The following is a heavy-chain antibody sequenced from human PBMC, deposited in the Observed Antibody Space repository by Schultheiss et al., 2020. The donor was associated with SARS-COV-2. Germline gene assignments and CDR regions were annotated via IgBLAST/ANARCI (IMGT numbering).Heavy chain of an antibody. CDR3: ARMTKYYYDRSGCIDY. Sequence: SGPTLVKPTQTLTLTCTFSGFSLTTSGVCVSWIRQPPGKALEWLALIDWDDDKYYSTSLKTRLTISQDTPKKQVVLTMTNMDPADTATYYCARMTKYYYDRSGCIDYWGQGILVTVSS. CDR2: IDWDDDK. J-gene: IGHJ4*02. D-gene: IGHD3-22*01. V-gene: IGHV2-70*13. CDR1: GFSLTTSGVC.